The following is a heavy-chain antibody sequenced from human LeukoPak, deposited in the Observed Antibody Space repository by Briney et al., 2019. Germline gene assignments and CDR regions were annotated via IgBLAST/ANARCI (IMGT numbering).Heavy chain of an antibody. CDR2: IHYSGSA. D-gene: IGHD1-1*01. CDR1: GGSISNDY. CDR3: ARDRTGNNWFDP. Sequence: SETLSLSCNVFGGSISNDYWSWIRLPPGKGLEWIGYIHYSGSANYNPSLSNRVSISVDTSKNQFSLRLSSVTAADTAVYYCARDRTGNNWFDPWGQGTLVTVSS. V-gene: IGHV4-59*01. J-gene: IGHJ5*01.